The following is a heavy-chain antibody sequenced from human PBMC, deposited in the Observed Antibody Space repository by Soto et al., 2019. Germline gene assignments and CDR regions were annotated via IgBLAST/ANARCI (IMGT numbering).Heavy chain of an antibody. CDR2: ISYDGSNK. CDR3: ARATSGWYKDAFDI. J-gene: IGHJ3*02. Sequence: QVQLVESGGGVVQPGRSLRLSCAASGFTFSNYAMHWVRQAPGKGLEWVAVISYDGSNKYYADSVKGRFTISRDNSKNTLYLQMNSLRAEDTAVYYCARATSGWYKDAFDIWGQATMVTVSS. D-gene: IGHD6-19*01. CDR1: GFTFSNYA. V-gene: IGHV3-30-3*01.